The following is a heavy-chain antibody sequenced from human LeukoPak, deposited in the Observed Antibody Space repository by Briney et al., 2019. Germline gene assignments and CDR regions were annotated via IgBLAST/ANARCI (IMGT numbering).Heavy chain of an antibody. CDR1: GFTFSSYW. CDR2: IKQDGSEK. D-gene: IGHD3-10*01. Sequence: GGSLRLSCAASGFTFSSYWMSWVRQAPGKGLEWVANIKQDGSEKYYVDSVKGRFTISRDNAKNSLYLQMNSLRAEDTAVYYCARIEVTMVRGVIKYYYYYYMDVWGKGTTVTISS. V-gene: IGHV3-7*01. J-gene: IGHJ6*03. CDR3: ARIEVTMVRGVIKYYYYYYMDV.